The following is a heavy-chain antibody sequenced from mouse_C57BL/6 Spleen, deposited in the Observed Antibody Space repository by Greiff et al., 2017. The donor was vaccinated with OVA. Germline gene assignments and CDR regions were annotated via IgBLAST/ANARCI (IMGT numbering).Heavy chain of an antibody. J-gene: IGHJ2*01. CDR2: IDPETGGT. Sequence: QVHVKQSGAELVRPGASVTLSCKASGYTFTDYEMHWVKQTPVHGLEWIGAIDPETGGTAYNQKFKGKAILTADKSSSTAYMELRSLTSEDSAVYYCTRGVKGYWGQGTTLTVSS. CDR3: TRGVKGY. CDR1: GYTFTDYE. D-gene: IGHD2-2*01. V-gene: IGHV1-15*01.